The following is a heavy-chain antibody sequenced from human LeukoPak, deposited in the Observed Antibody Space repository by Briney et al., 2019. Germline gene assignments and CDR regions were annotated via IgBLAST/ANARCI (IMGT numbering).Heavy chain of an antibody. J-gene: IGHJ4*02. V-gene: IGHV3-23*01. CDR2: ISGSGGST. CDR1: GFTFSSYA. CDR3: ARGWRTQWWNDVYHFDY. Sequence: GGSLRLSCAASGFTFSSYAMSWVRQAPGKGLEWVSAISGSGGSTYYADSVKGRFTISRDNSKNTLYLQMNSLRAEDTAVYYCARGWRTQWWNDVYHFDYWGQGTLVTVSS. D-gene: IGHD1-1*01.